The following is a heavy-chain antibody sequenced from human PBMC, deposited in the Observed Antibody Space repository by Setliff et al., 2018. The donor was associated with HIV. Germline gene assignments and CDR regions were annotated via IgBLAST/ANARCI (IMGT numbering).Heavy chain of an antibody. Sequence: ASVKVSCKASGYTFTSYHMHWVRQAPGQGLEWMGIINPGGGSTNYAQKFQGRVTMTRDTSTSTVYMELSSLRSEDTAVYCCARGTGIAVAGTDYWGQGTLVTVSS. CDR3: ARGTGIAVAGTDY. J-gene: IGHJ4*02. V-gene: IGHV1-46*01. CDR2: INPGGGST. D-gene: IGHD6-19*01. CDR1: GYTFTSYH.